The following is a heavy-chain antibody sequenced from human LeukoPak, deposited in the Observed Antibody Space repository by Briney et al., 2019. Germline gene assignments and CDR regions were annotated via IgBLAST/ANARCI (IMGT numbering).Heavy chain of an antibody. V-gene: IGHV3-74*01. D-gene: IGHD2-15*01. CDR3: ARELPFDY. Sequence: PGGSLRLPCAASGFTFSNYWMHWVRQAPGKGLVWVSRIKSDGSRTDYADSVKGRFTISRDNAKNTLYLQMNSLRAEDTAVYYCARELPFDYWGQGTLVTVSS. CDR1: GFTFSNYW. CDR2: IKSDGSRT. J-gene: IGHJ4*02.